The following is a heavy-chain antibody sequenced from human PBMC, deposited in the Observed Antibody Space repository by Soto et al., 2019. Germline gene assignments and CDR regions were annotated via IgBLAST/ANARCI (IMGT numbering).Heavy chain of an antibody. CDR3: ARDSGIAAAGHSRGSYYYYYGMDV. CDR2: TYYRSKWYN. CDR1: GDSVSSNSAA. Sequence: QVQLQQSGPGLVKPSQTLSLTCAIAGDSVSSNSAAWNWIRQSPSRGLEWLGRTYYRSKWYNDYAVSVKSRITINPDTSKNQFSLQLNSVTPEDTAVYYCARDSGIAAAGHSRGSYYYYYGMDVWGQGTTVTVSS. D-gene: IGHD6-13*01. V-gene: IGHV6-1*01. J-gene: IGHJ6*02.